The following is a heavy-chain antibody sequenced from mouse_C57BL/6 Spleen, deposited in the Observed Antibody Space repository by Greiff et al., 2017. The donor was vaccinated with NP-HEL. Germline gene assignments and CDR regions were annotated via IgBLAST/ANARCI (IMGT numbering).Heavy chain of an antibody. CDR1: GYTFTSYW. CDR3: ASFPLNYGSSPWFAY. CDR2: IYPSDSET. Sequence: QVQLQQPGAELVRPGSSVKLSCKASGYTFTSYWMDWVKQRPGQGLEWIGNIYPSDSETHYNQKFKDKATLTVDKSSSTAYMQLSSLTSEDSAVYYCASFPLNYGSSPWFAYWGQGTLVTVSA. D-gene: IGHD1-1*01. V-gene: IGHV1-61*01. J-gene: IGHJ3*01.